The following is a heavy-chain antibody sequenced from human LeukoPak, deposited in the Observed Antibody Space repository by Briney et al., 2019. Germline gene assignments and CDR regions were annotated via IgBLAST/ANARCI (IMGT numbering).Heavy chain of an antibody. J-gene: IGHJ4*02. V-gene: IGHV4-39*07. D-gene: IGHD6-6*01. CDR2: INHSGST. CDR1: GGSISSSSYY. CDR3: ARVRQLGGPDYFDY. Sequence: PSETLSLTCTVSGGSISSSSYYCGWIRPPPGKGLEWLGEINHSGSTNYNPSLKSRVTISVDTSKNQFSLKLSSVTAADTAVYYCARVRQLGGPDYFDYWGQGTLVTVSS.